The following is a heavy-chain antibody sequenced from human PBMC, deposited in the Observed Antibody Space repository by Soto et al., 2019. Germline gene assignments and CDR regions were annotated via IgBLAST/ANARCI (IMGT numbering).Heavy chain of an antibody. J-gene: IGHJ6*02. CDR1: GFTFSSYG. D-gene: IGHD1-1*01. V-gene: IGHV3-33*01. CDR2: IWYDGSNK. CDR3: ARGAPRVQLNIHYYYYGMDV. Sequence: GGSLRLSCAASGFTFSSYGMHWVRQAPGKGLEWVAVIWYDGSNKYYADSVKGRFTISRDNSKNTLYLQMNSLRAEDTAVYYCARGAPRVQLNIHYYYYGMDVWGQGTTVTVSS.